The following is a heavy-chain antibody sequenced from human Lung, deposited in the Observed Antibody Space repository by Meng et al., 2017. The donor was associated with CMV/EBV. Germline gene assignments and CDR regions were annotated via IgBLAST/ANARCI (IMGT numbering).Heavy chain of an antibody. J-gene: IGHJ4*02. Sequence: SETLSLTCTVSCYSISSGYYWGWVRQPPGQGLEWIGSIYHSGRTYYNPSLKSRVTISVDTSKNQFSLKLSSVTAADTAVYYCARARFDYWCQGTLVTVSS. CDR1: CYSISSGYY. V-gene: IGHV4-38-2*02. CDR2: IYHSGRT. CDR3: ARARFDY.